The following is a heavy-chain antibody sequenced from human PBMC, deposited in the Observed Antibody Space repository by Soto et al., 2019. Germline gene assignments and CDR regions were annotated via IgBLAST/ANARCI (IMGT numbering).Heavy chain of an antibody. CDR3: AGVISSRDEYFDY. CDR2: ISHTGTT. J-gene: IGHJ4*02. CDR1: GDSISGSQW. V-gene: IGHV4-4*02. Sequence: QVQLQESGPGLVKPSETLSLTCAVSGDSISGSQWWSWVRLPPGKWLEWIGEISHTGTTNYNPSLHSRVTTSVDKPKIQFSMNLASVTAAGMAVYYCAGVISSRDEYFDYLGQGTVVTVSP. D-gene: IGHD6-19*01.